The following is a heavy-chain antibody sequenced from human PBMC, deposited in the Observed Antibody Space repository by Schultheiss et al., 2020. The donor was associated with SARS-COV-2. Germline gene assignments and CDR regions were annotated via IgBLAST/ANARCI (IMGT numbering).Heavy chain of an antibody. CDR3: ARDERYCSGGSCYSYYYGMDV. D-gene: IGHD2-15*01. J-gene: IGHJ6*02. CDR2: ISAYNGNT. Sequence: ASVKVSCKASGYTFTSYGISWVRQAPGQGLEWMGWISAYNGNTNYAQKLQGRVTMTTDTSTSTAYMELRSLRSDDTAVYYCARDERYCSGGSCYSYYYGMDVWGQGTTVTVSS. CDR1: GYTFTSYG. V-gene: IGHV1-18*01.